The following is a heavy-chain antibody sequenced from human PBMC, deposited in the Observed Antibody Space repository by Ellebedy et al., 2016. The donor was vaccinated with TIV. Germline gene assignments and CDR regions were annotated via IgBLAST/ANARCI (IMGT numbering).Heavy chain of an antibody. J-gene: IGHJ6*03. D-gene: IGHD3-10*01. CDR2: IKRDGSEK. CDR3: ARVQRRITMLRGVFYMDV. Sequence: PGGSLRLSCAASGFTLSSYWTSWVRQPPGKGLEWVANIKRDGSEKYYVDSVKGRFTISRDNAKNSLYLQMNSLRADDTAVYFCARVQRRITMLRGVFYMDVWGKGTTVTVSS. V-gene: IGHV3-7*03. CDR1: GFTLSSYW.